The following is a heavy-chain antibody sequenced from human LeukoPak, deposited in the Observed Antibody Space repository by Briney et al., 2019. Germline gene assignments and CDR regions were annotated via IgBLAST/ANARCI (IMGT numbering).Heavy chain of an antibody. CDR3: ARESIAARPGYNWFDP. D-gene: IGHD6-6*01. CDR2: IYYSGIT. J-gene: IGHJ5*02. CDR1: GVSISSDY. V-gene: IGHV4-59*12. Sequence: SETLSLTCTVSGVSISSDYWSWIRQPPGKGLEWIGNIYYSGITNYNPSLKSRVTISIDTSKNQFSLKLSSVTAADTAVYYCARESIAARPGYNWFDPWGQGTLVTVSS.